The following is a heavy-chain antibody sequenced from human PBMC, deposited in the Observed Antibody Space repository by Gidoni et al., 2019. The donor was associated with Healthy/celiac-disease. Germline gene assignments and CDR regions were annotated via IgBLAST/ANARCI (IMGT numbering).Heavy chain of an antibody. CDR1: GFTFSSYG. D-gene: IGHD3-16*01. Sequence: QVQLMESGGGVVQPGRSLRLSCAASGFTFSSYGMHWVRQAPGKGLEWVEVIWYDGSNKYYADSVKGRFTISRDNSKNTLYLQMNSLRAEDTAVYYCARVWGLRLGEPFGMDVWGQGTTVTVSS. CDR2: IWYDGSNK. V-gene: IGHV3-33*01. J-gene: IGHJ6*02. CDR3: ARVWGLRLGEPFGMDV.